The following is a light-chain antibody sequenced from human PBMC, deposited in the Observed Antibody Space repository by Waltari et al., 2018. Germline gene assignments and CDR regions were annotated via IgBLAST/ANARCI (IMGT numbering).Light chain of an antibody. CDR3: CSYAGRATWA. J-gene: IGLJ3*02. CDR1: SRYSGGYDY. Sequence: QSALTQPRSVSGSPGHSVTISCTGTSRYSGGYDYVSWYQQHPGKAPKLVIYDVNKRPSGVPDRFSGSKSGNTASLTISGLQADDEADYNCCSYAGRATWAFGGGTKLTVL. CDR2: DVN. V-gene: IGLV2-11*01.